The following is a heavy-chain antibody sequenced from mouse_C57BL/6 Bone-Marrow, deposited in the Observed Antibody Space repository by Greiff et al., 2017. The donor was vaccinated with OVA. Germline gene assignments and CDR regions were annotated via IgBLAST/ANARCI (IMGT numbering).Heavy chain of an antibody. CDR1: GFTFSGYA. D-gene: IGHD1-1*01. CDR3: ARGGITGPHY. V-gene: IGHV5-4*03. J-gene: IGHJ2*01. CDR2: ISDGGSYT. Sequence: DVKLVESGGDLVKPGGSLKLSCAASGFTFSGYAMSWVRQTPEKRLEWVATISDGGSYTYHPDNVKGRFTISRDNAKNNLYLQMSHLKSEDTAMYYCARGGITGPHYWGQGTTLIVSS.